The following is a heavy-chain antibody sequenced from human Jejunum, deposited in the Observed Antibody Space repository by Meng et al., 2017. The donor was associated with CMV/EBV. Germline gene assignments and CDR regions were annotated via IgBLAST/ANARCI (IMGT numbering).Heavy chain of an antibody. J-gene: IGHJ4*02. D-gene: IGHD4-17*01. CDR2: ITGSGNTI. V-gene: IGHV3-11*01. CDR3: VRGNYGFDY. Sequence: LRLSCAASGFTFGAYYMAWVRQAPGKGLEWVSYITGSGNTIYYADSVKGRSTISRDNAKSSLYLEINSLRAEDTAVYYCVRGNYGFDYWGQGTLVTVSS. CDR1: GFTFGAYY.